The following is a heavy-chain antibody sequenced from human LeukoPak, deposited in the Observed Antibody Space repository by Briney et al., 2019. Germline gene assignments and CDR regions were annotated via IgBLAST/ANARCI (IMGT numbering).Heavy chain of an antibody. CDR1: GGSISSGGYS. CDR3: ARGTNSYGLDY. J-gene: IGHJ4*02. V-gene: IGHV4-30-2*01. CDR2: IYHSGST. Sequence: PSETLSLTCAVSGGSISSGGYSWSWIRQPPGKGLEWIGYIYHSGSTYYNPSLKSRVTISVDRSKNQFSLKLSSVTAADTAVYYCARGTNSYGLDYWSQGTLVTVPS. D-gene: IGHD5-18*01.